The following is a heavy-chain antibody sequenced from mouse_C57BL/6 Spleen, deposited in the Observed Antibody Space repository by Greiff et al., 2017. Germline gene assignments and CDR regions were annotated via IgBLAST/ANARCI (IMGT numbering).Heavy chain of an antibody. CDR3: ARGEGPRGYFDY. Sequence: QVQLQQPGAELVMPGASVKLSCKASGYTFTSYWMHWVKQRPGQGLEWIGEIDPSDSYTNYNQKLKGKSTLTVDKSSSTAYMQLSSLTSEDSAVYCCARGEGPRGYFDYWGQGTTLTVTS. V-gene: IGHV1-69*01. CDR1: GYTFTSYW. D-gene: IGHD2-13*01. CDR2: IDPSDSYT. J-gene: IGHJ2*01.